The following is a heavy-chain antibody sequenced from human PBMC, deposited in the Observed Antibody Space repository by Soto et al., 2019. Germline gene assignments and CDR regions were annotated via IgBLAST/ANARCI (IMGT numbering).Heavy chain of an antibody. CDR3: ARSIGPVTTVATNPAYY. Sequence: ASVKVSCKASGGTFSSYAISWVRQAPGQGLEWMGGIIPIFGTANYAQKFQGRVTITADESTSTAYMELSSLRSEDTAVYYCARSIGPVTTVATNPAYYWGQGTLVTVSS. V-gene: IGHV1-69*13. J-gene: IGHJ4*02. CDR1: GGTFSSYA. CDR2: IIPIFGTA. D-gene: IGHD4-17*01.